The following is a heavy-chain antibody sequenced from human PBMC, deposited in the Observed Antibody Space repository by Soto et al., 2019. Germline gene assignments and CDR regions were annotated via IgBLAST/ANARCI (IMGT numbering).Heavy chain of an antibody. J-gene: IGHJ4*02. CDR2: IHNSGST. Sequence: QPQLQESGPGLVKPSETLSLTCTVSGGSVSSCCNYWGWVRQPPGKGLEWIGSIHNSGSTSYNPSRKSRVPISVDTPKNQFSLNLTSVTAADTAVYYCTRGLSSPSATGIWGQGTLVTVSS. V-gene: IGHV4-39*01. CDR1: GGSVSSCCNY. CDR3: TRGLSSPSATGI. D-gene: IGHD6-6*01.